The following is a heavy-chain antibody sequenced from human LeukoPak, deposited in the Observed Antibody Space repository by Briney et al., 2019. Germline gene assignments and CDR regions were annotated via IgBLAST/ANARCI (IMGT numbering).Heavy chain of an antibody. CDR2: ISSSSSTI. Sequence: GSLRLSCAASGFTFSSYEMNWVRQAPGKGLEWVSYISSSSSTIYYADSVKGRFTISRDNAKNSLYLQMNSLRAEDTAVYYCAELGITMIGGVWGKGTTVTISS. D-gene: IGHD3-10*02. V-gene: IGHV3-48*03. J-gene: IGHJ6*04. CDR1: GFTFSSYE. CDR3: AELGITMIGGV.